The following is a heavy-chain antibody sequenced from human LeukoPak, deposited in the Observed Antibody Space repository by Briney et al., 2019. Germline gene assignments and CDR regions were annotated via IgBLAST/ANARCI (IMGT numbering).Heavy chain of an antibody. V-gene: IGHV4-39*01. CDR3: VCVTMVRSDAFDI. J-gene: IGHJ3*02. D-gene: IGHD3-10*01. Sequence: TSSETLSLTCTVSGGSISSRSYYWGWIRQPPGKGLEWIGSIYYSGSTYYNPSLKSRVTISVDTSKNQFSLKLSSVTAADTAVYYCVCVTMVRSDAFDIWGQGTMVTVSS. CDR1: GGSISSRSYY. CDR2: IYYSGST.